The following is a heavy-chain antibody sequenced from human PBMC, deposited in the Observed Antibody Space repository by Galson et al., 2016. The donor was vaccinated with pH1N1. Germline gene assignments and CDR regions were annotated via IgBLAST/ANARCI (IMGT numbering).Heavy chain of an antibody. CDR1: GYTFSNYG. Sequence: SVKVSCKASGYTFSNYGIIWVRQAPGQGFEWMGWISGYNGDTIYAQKFQGRVTMTTDTSTSTAHMDLRSPRSDDTAVYYCARDRRHSYGKDFDPWGQGTLVIVSA. D-gene: IGHD3-16*01. V-gene: IGHV1-18*01. J-gene: IGHJ5*02. CDR2: ISGYNGDT. CDR3: ARDRRHSYGKDFDP.